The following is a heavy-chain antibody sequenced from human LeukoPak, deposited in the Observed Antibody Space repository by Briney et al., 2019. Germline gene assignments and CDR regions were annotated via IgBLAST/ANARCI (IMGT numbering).Heavy chain of an antibody. V-gene: IGHV3-23*01. CDR2: ITGSGDDT. D-gene: IGHD6-6*01. J-gene: IGHJ4*02. CDR3: ARGSRSSRPYYFDY. Sequence: GGSLRLSCAASGFTLSNYAMSWVRQTPGKGLXXXXAITGSGDDTYSADSVKGRLTISRDNSKSTLFLHMDSLRAEDAAVYYCARGSRSSRPYYFDYWGQGTLVTVSS. CDR1: GFTLSNYA.